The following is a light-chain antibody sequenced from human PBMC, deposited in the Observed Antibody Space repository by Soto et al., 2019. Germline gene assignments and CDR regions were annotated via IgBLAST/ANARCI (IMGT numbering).Light chain of an antibody. CDR3: QQYGSSGT. Sequence: EIVLTHSPGTLSLSPGERATLSCRASQSIDNNYLAWYQQKPGQAPRLVIYGASTRATDIPDRFSGSGSGTDFTLTISRLEPEDFAVYYCQQYGSSGTFGQGTKVDI. CDR1: QSIDNNY. CDR2: GAS. J-gene: IGKJ1*01. V-gene: IGKV3-20*01.